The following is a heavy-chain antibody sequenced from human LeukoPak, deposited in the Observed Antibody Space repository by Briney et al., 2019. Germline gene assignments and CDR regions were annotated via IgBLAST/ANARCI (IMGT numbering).Heavy chain of an antibody. CDR1: GYTFTSYG. D-gene: IGHD6-13*01. J-gene: IGHJ4*02. CDR2: ISAYNGNT. V-gene: IGHV1-18*01. CDR3: ARGESDLYSSSWPFDY. Sequence: ASVKVSCKASGYTFTSYGISWVRQAPGQGLEWMGWISAYNGNTNYAQKLQGRVTMTTDTSTSTAYMELRSLRPDDTAVYYCARGESDLYSSSWPFDYWGQGTLVTVSS.